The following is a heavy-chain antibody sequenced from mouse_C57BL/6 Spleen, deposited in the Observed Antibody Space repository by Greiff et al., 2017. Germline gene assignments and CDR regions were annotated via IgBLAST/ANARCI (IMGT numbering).Heavy chain of an antibody. Sequence: VQLKESGPGLVKPSQSLSLTCSVTGYSITSGYYWNWIRQFPGNKLEWMGYISYDGSNNYNPSLQNRISITRDTSKNQFFLKLNSGTTEDTATYYGARDGYYYGSSYYFDYWGQGTTLTVSA. CDR2: ISYDGSN. J-gene: IGHJ2*01. V-gene: IGHV3-6*01. CDR3: ARDGYYYGSSYYFDY. CDR1: GYSITSGYY. D-gene: IGHD1-1*01.